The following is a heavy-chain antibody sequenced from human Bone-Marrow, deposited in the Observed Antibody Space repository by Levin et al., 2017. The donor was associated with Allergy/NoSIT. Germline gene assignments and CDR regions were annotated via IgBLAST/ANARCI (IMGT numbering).Heavy chain of an antibody. CDR3: ATFNGYSFDY. Sequence: EASVKVSCKTSGYSFTTYGISWVRQAPGQGLEWMGWIGTENGNANSAQKLQGRISMTTDTSTSTAYMELRSLRSDDTAVYYCATFNGYSFDYWGQGTLVTVSS. D-gene: IGHD5-18*01. V-gene: IGHV1-18*01. CDR2: IGTENGNA. J-gene: IGHJ4*02. CDR1: GYSFTTYG.